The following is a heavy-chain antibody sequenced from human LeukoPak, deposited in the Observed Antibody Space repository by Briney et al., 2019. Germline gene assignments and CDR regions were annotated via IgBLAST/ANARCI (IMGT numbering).Heavy chain of an antibody. J-gene: IGHJ4*02. V-gene: IGHV4-39*01. CDR2: IYYSGST. CDR3: ARRSVALDY. CDR1: GGSISSSSYY. D-gene: IGHD2-21*01. Sequence: SETLSLTCTVSGGSISSSSYYWGWIRQPPGKGLEWIVSIYYSGSTYYNPSLKSRVTISVDTSKNQFSLKLSSVTAADTAVYYCARRSVALDYWGQGTLVTVSS.